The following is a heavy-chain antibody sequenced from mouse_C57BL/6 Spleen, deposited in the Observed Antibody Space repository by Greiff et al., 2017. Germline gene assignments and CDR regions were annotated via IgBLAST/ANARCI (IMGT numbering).Heavy chain of an antibody. V-gene: IGHV1-64*01. Sequence: QVQLQQPGAELVKPGASVKLSCKASGYTFTSYWMHWVKQRPGQGLEWIGMIHPNSGSTNYNEKFKSKATLTVDKSSSTAYMQLSSLTSEDSAVYYCALYGYDGYAMDYWGQGTSVTVSA. J-gene: IGHJ4*01. D-gene: IGHD2-2*01. CDR1: GYTFTSYW. CDR2: IHPNSGST. CDR3: ALYGYDGYAMDY.